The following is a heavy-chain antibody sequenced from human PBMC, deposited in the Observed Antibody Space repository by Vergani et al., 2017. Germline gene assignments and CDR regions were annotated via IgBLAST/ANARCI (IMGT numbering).Heavy chain of an antibody. CDR2: INPIFGTA. Sequence: QVQLVQSGAEVKKPGASVKVSCKASGYTFTGYYMHWVRQAPGQGLEWMGWINPIFGTANYAQKFQGRVTITADESTSTAYMELSSLRSEDTDVYYCARGRGTSSSWSYWGQGTLVTVSS. D-gene: IGHD6-13*01. CDR3: ARGRGTSSSWSY. CDR1: GYTFTGYY. V-gene: IGHV1-69*01. J-gene: IGHJ4*02.